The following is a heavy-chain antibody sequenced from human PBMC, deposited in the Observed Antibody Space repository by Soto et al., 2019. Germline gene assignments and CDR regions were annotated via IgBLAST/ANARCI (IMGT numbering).Heavy chain of an antibody. Sequence: ASVKVSCKASGYTFTGYYMHWVRQSPGQGLEWMGWINPNSGGTNYAQKFQGWVTMTRDTSISTAYMELSRLRSDDTAVYYCARDHYTAMANLGGYYYYGMDVWGQGTTVTVSS. V-gene: IGHV1-2*04. CDR2: INPNSGGT. D-gene: IGHD5-18*01. J-gene: IGHJ6*02. CDR1: GYTFTGYY. CDR3: ARDHYTAMANLGGYYYYGMDV.